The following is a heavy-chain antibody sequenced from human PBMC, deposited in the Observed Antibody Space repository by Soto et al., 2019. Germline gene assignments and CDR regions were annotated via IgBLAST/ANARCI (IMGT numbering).Heavy chain of an antibody. CDR3: AKDCEILYYNGMDV. CDR1: GFTFSSYC. CDR2: VSFDGRNK. V-gene: IGHV3-30*18. J-gene: IGHJ6*04. Sequence: GGSLRLSCAASGFTFSSYCIHWVRQAPCKGLEWVAVVSFDGRNKYYADSVKGRFTISRDNSKNTLYLQVNSLRVEDTAVYYCAKDCEILYYNGMDVWGEGITVTVCS.